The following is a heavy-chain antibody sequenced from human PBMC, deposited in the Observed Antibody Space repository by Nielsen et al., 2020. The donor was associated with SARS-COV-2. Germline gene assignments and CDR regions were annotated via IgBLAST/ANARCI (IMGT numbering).Heavy chain of an antibody. CDR3: ARGDIAVVPAAMFRGDDAFDI. Sequence: GSLRLSCTVSGGSLSSRNYYWGWIRQPPGKGLEWIGTIYYSGSVSYNPSLRSRVTISVNTSKKHFSLKLTSVTAADTAVYFCARGDIAVVPAAMFRGDDAFDIWGQGTMVRVSS. CDR2: IYYSGSV. J-gene: IGHJ3*02. V-gene: IGHV4-39*02. D-gene: IGHD2-2*01. CDR1: GGSLSSRNYY.